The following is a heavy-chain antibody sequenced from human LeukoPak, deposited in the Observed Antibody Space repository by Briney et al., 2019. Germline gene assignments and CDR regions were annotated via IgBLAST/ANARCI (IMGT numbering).Heavy chain of an antibody. D-gene: IGHD3-22*01. CDR3: AKDMAIVDNYYDSSGPVDY. CDR2: ISGSGGST. V-gene: IGHV3-23*01. CDR1: GFTFSSCA. J-gene: IGHJ4*02. Sequence: GGSLRLSCAASGFTFSSCAMSWVRQAPGKGLEWVSAISGSGGSTYYADSVKGRFTISRDNSKNTLYLQMNSLRAEDTAVYYCAKDMAIVDNYYDSSGPVDYWGQGTLVTVSS.